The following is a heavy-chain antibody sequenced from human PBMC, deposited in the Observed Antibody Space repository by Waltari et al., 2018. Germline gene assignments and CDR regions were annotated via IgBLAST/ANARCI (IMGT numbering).Heavy chain of an antibody. V-gene: IGHV4-38-2*01. D-gene: IGHD3-10*01. CDR2: IYHSGST. Sequence: QVQLQESGPGLVKPSETLSLTCAVSGYSISSGYYWGWIRQPPGKGLEWIGSIYHSGSTYYNPSLKSRVTISVDTSKNQFSLKLSSVTAADTAVYYCARVGGGSSVMVRYWGQGTLVTVSS. CDR1: GYSISSGYY. CDR3: ARVGGGSSVMVRY. J-gene: IGHJ4*02.